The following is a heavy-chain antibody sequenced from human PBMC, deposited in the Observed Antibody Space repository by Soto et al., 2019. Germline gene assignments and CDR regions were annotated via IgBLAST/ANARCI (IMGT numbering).Heavy chain of an antibody. CDR3: ARQLYHDFWSGYQYYYYMDV. CDR2: IYYSGST. CDR1: GGSISSYY. V-gene: IGHV4-59*08. D-gene: IGHD3-3*01. Sequence: PSGTLSLTCTVSGGSISSYYWSWIRQPPGKGLEWIGYIYYSGSTNYNPSLKSRVTISVDTSKNQFSLKLSSVTAADTAVSYCARQLYHDFWSGYQYYYYMDVWGKGTTVTVSS. J-gene: IGHJ6*03.